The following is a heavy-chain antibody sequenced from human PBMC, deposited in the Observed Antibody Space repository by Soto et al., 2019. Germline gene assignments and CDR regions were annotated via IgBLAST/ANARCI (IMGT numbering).Heavy chain of an antibody. D-gene: IGHD2-2*01. CDR2: IYYSENT. J-gene: IGHJ6*02. Sequence: SETLSLTCTVAGDSFSSGSFYWGWIRQPPGKGLEWIGYIYYSENTYYNPSLKSRVTISVDTSKNQFSLKLSSVTAADTAVYYCAKLAGYCSGNSCHGDYAMDVWGQGTTVTVSS. CDR1: GDSFSSGSFY. CDR3: AKLAGYCSGNSCHGDYAMDV. V-gene: IGHV4-39*01.